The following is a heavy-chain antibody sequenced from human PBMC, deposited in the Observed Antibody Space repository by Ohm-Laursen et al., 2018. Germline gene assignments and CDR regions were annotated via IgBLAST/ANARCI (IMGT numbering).Heavy chain of an antibody. CDR2: VSWNSDTT. CDR3: AKARSPGSYFLPFDV. D-gene: IGHD1-26*01. CDR1: GFTFPNYA. Sequence: SLRLSCTASGFTFPNYAIHWVRQAPGKGLEWVSGVSWNSDTTGYAVSVKGRFTITRDNAKNSVYLQMNSLRPEDTALYHCAKARSPGSYFLPFDVWGQGAMVTVSS. V-gene: IGHV3-9*01. J-gene: IGHJ3*01.